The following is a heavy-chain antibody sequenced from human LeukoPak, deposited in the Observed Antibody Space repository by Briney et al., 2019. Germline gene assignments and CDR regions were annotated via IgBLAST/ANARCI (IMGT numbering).Heavy chain of an antibody. CDR3: ARALVTYYDSSGYYGVGAFDI. D-gene: IGHD3-22*01. CDR2: IYSGGST. V-gene: IGHV3-53*01. Sequence: GGSLRLSCAASGFTVSSNYMSWVRQAPGKGLEWVSVIYSGGSTYYADSVKGRFTISRDNSKNTLYLQMNSLRAEDTAVYYCARALVTYYDSSGYYGVGAFDIWGQGTMVTVSS. J-gene: IGHJ3*02. CDR1: GFTVSSNY.